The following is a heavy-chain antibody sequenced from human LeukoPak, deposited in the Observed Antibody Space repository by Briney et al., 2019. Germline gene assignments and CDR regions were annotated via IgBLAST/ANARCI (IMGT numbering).Heavy chain of an antibody. Sequence: SETLSLTCTVSGGSISSYYWSWIRQPPGKGLEWIGYIYYSGSTNYNPSLKSRVTISVDTSKNQFSLKLSSVTAADTAVYYCARLIMVRGVIRPDYWGQGTLVTVSS. J-gene: IGHJ4*02. CDR3: ARLIMVRGVIRPDY. CDR1: GGSISSYY. D-gene: IGHD3-10*01. CDR2: IYYSGST. V-gene: IGHV4-59*08.